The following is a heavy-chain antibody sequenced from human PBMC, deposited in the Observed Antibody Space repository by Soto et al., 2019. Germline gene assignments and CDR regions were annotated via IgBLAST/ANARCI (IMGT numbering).Heavy chain of an antibody. CDR1: GGTFSTYA. V-gene: IGHV1-69*13. CDR3: ARDREHDFWSGYGAFDI. D-gene: IGHD3-3*01. J-gene: IGHJ3*02. Sequence: SSVMVSCKAPGGTFSTYAFSWVRQAPGQGLEWMGGIIPMFGTANYAQRFQDRVTITADESTNTVYMELSSLRSEDTAVYYCARDREHDFWSGYGAFDIWG. CDR2: IIPMFGTA.